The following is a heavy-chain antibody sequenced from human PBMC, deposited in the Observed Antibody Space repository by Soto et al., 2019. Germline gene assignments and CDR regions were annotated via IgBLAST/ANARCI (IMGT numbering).Heavy chain of an antibody. CDR2: ISSNGGST. CDR3: ARDNPDLDYASDY. Sequence: EVQLVESGEGLVLPGGSLRLYCAASGFTFSSYAMHWVRQAPGKGLEYVSAISSNGGSTYYANSVKGRFTISRDNSKNTLYLQMGSLRAEDMAVYYCARDNPDLDYASDYWGQGTLVTVSS. CDR1: GFTFSSYA. J-gene: IGHJ4*02. D-gene: IGHD2-2*01. V-gene: IGHV3-64*01.